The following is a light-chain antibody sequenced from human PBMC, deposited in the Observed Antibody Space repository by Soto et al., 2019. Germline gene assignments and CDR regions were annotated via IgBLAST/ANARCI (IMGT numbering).Light chain of an antibody. CDR1: QSVSSN. J-gene: IGKJ1*01. CDR2: GAS. V-gene: IGKV3-15*01. Sequence: EIVMTQSPASLSVPPGERATLSCRASQSVSSNFAWYLQKPGQAPRLLIYGASTRATAVPARFTASGSGTECTLTISSLQSDDFGVYYCQQYDTWPRTFGQGTKVEIK. CDR3: QQYDTWPRT.